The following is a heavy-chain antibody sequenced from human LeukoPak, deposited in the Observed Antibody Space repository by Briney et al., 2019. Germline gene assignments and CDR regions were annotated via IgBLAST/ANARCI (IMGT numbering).Heavy chain of an antibody. V-gene: IGHV1-18*01. CDR1: GYTFTSYG. J-gene: IGHJ6*03. D-gene: IGHD6-6*01. CDR3: ARGSIAARPRVYYYYYMDV. Sequence: ASVKVSCKASGYTFTSYGISWVRQAPGQGLEWMGWISAYNGTTNYAQKLQGRVTMTTDTSTSTAYMELRSLRSDDTAVYYCARGSIAARPRVYYYYYMDVWGKGTTVTVSS. CDR2: ISAYNGTT.